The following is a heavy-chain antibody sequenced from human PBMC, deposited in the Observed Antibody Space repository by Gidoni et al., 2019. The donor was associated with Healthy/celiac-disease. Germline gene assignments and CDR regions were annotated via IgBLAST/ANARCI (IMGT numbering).Heavy chain of an antibody. V-gene: IGHV4-31*03. Sequence: QVQLQESGPGRVKPSQTLSLTCTVSGCSISSGGYYWSWIHQHPGKGLEWIGYIYYSGSTYYSPSLKSRVTISVDTSKNQFSLKLSSVTAADTAVYYCARAEYSSSSVPFDYWGQGTLVTVSS. CDR1: GCSISSGGYY. CDR2: IYYSGST. CDR3: ARAEYSSSSVPFDY. D-gene: IGHD6-6*01. J-gene: IGHJ4*02.